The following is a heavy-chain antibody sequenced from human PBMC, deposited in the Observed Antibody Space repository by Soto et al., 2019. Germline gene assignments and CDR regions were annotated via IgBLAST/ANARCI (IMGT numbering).Heavy chain of an antibody. Sequence: ASVKVSCKASGYTFTSYYMHWARQAPGQGLEWMGIINPSGGSTSYAQKIQGRVTMTKDTSKSTAYKELSRLRYDDTAVYYCARAIVGATLGYWGQGTLVTVSS. V-gene: IGHV1-46*01. CDR2: INPSGGST. CDR3: ARAIVGATLGY. J-gene: IGHJ4*02. CDR1: GYTFTSYY. D-gene: IGHD1-26*01.